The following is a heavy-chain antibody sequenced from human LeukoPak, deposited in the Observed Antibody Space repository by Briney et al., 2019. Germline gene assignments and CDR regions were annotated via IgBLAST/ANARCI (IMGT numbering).Heavy chain of an antibody. CDR2: INPSDNST. CDR3: ARGINNDWYMRNAFDI. D-gene: IGHD3-9*01. CDR1: GYTFSSYY. V-gene: IGHV1-46*01. J-gene: IGHJ3*02. Sequence: ASVKVSCKASGYTFSSYYIHWVRQAPGQGLEWMGIINPSDNSTGYAQKFQGRVTMTTDTSTSTVYMELTSLRSEDTAVYYCARGINNDWYMRNAFDIWGPGTMVTVSS.